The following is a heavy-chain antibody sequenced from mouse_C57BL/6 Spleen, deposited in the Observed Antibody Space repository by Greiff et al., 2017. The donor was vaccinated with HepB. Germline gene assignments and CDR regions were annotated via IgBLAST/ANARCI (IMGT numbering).Heavy chain of an antibody. CDR1: GFTFSDYY. D-gene: IGHD2-2*01. CDR3: ARHDYYGYDDAMDY. Sequence: EVKLMESGGGLVQPGGSLKLSCAASGFTFSDYYMYWVRQTPEKRLEWVAYISNGGGSTYYPDTVKGRFTISRDNAKNTLYLQMSRLKSEDTAMYYCARHDYYGYDDAMDYWGQGTSVTVSS. V-gene: IGHV5-12*01. CDR2: ISNGGGST. J-gene: IGHJ4*01.